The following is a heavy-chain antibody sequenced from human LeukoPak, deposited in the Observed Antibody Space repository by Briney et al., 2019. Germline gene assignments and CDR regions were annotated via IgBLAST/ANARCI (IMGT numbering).Heavy chain of an antibody. J-gene: IGHJ3*02. CDR1: GFTFSSYS. CDR3: AREYCSGGSCYPGDAFDI. D-gene: IGHD2-15*01. CDR2: ISSSSSYI. V-gene: IGHV3-21*01. Sequence: GGSLRLSCAASGFTFSSYSMNWGRQAPGKGLEWVSSISSSSSYIYYADSVKGRFTISRDNAKNSLYLQMNSLRAEDTAVYYCAREYCSGGSCYPGDAFDIWGQGTTVTVSS.